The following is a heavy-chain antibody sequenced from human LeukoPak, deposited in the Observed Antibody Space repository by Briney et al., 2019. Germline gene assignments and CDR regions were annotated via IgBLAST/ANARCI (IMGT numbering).Heavy chain of an antibody. J-gene: IGHJ6*03. V-gene: IGHV1-2*02. D-gene: IGHD3-9*01. CDR1: GYTFTSYY. CDR2: INPNSGGT. CDR3: ARVKEALRYFDWLLPHYYYYYMDV. Sequence: ASVKVSCKASGYTFTSYYMHWVRQAPGQGLEWMGWINPNSGGTNYAQKFQGRVTMTRDTSISTAYMELSRLRSDDTAVYYCARVKEALRYFDWLLPHYYYYYMDVWGKGTTVTISS.